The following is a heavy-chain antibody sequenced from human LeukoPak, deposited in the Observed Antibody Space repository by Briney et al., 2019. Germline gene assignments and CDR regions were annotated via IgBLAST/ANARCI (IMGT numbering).Heavy chain of an antibody. Sequence: SETLSLTCTVSGGSISSYYWSWIRQPPGKGLEWIGYIYYSGSTNYNPSLKSRVTISVDTSKNQFSLKLSSVTVADTAVYYCARSDSGTLDYWGQGTLVTVSS. D-gene: IGHD3-10*01. CDR2: IYYSGST. CDR3: ARSDSGTLDY. V-gene: IGHV4-59*01. J-gene: IGHJ4*02. CDR1: GGSISSYY.